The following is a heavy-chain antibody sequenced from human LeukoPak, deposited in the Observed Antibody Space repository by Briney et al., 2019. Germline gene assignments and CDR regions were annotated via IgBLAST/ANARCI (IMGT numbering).Heavy chain of an antibody. CDR1: GGSFSGYY. J-gene: IGHJ5*02. Sequence: SETLSLACAVHGGSFSGYYWSWIRQPPGKGLEWIGEINHSGSTNYNPSLKSRVTISVDTSKNQFSLKLSSVTAADTAVYYCASRRLQVWFDPWGQGTLVTVSS. D-gene: IGHD6-25*01. CDR2: INHSGST. CDR3: ASRRLQVWFDP. V-gene: IGHV4-34*01.